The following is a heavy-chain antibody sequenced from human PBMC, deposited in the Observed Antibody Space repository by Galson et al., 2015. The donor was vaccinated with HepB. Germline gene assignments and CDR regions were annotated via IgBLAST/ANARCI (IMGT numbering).Heavy chain of an antibody. CDR1: GGTFSSYA. CDR3: ARSLRGGFAVVTDYFDY. Sequence: SVKVSCKASGGTFSSYAISWVRQAPGQGLEWMGGIIPIFGTANYAQKFQGRVTITADESTSTAYMELSSLRSEDTAVYYCARSLRGGFAVVTDYFDYWGQGTLVTVSS. J-gene: IGHJ4*02. D-gene: IGHD2-21*02. V-gene: IGHV1-69*13. CDR2: IIPIFGTA.